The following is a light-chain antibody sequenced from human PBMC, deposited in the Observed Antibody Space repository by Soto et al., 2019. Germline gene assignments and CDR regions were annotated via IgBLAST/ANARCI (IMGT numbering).Light chain of an antibody. J-gene: IGLJ1*01. V-gene: IGLV2-14*01. CDR3: NSYTSKSTGV. CDR2: EVS. Sequence: QSALTQPASVSGSPGQSITISCTGTSSDVGGYNYVSWYQQHPGKAPKLLIYEVSNRLSGVSNRFSGSKSGNTASLTISGLQAEDEADYYCNSYTSKSTGVFGTGTKLTVL. CDR1: SSDVGGYNY.